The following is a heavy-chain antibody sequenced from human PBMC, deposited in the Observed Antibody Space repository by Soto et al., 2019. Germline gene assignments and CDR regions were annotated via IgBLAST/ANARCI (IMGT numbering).Heavy chain of an antibody. J-gene: IGHJ6*02. Sequence: SETLSLTCTVSGGSISSYYWSWIRQPPGKGLEWIGYIYYSGSTNYNPSLKSRVTISVDTSKNQFSLKLSSVTAADTAVYYCARRTAAGNNYYYYGMDVWGQGTTVTVSS. D-gene: IGHD6-13*01. CDR3: ARRTAAGNNYYYYGMDV. V-gene: IGHV4-59*01. CDR1: GGSISSYY. CDR2: IYYSGST.